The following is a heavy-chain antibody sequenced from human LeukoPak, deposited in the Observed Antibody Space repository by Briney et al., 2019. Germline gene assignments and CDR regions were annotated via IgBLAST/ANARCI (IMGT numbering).Heavy chain of an antibody. J-gene: IGHJ4*02. V-gene: IGHV3-20*04. CDR1: GFSFDDYG. CDR3: ARDLRVVITGSFDS. D-gene: IGHD3-22*01. CDR2: INWNGDST. Sequence: PGGSLRLSCAASGFSFDDYGLTWVRQAPGKGVEWVSGINWNGDSTDYADSVKGRFTISRDNAKNSLYLQMNSLRAEDTALYYCARDLRVVITGSFDSWGQGTLVTVSS.